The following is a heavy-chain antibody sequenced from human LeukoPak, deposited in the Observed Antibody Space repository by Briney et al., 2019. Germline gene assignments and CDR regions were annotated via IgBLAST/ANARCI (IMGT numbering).Heavy chain of an antibody. CDR3: ARDITDTSGYYYFDY. CDR2: IHYNGRT. Sequence: PSETLSLTCIVSGGSISSYYWNWIRRPPGKGLEWIGYIHYNGRTNYNPSLKSRVTMSLDTSKNQLSLKLNSVTAADTAVYFCARDITDTSGYYYFDYWGQGTLVTVSS. D-gene: IGHD3-22*01. V-gene: IGHV4-59*01. CDR1: GGSISSYY. J-gene: IGHJ4*02.